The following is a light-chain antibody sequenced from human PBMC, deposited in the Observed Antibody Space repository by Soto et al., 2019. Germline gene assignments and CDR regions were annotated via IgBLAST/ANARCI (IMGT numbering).Light chain of an antibody. Sequence: EIVMTQSPPTLSLPPGERATLSFRASQSVRNNLAWYQHKPGQPRRLIIYGASTRATGIPGWFSGSGCGTVFTLTISSVQSDDSAVYYCQQYRNSWTFGQGTKVHIK. CDR3: QQYRNSWT. V-gene: IGKV3-15*01. CDR2: GAS. J-gene: IGKJ1*01. CDR1: QSVRNN.